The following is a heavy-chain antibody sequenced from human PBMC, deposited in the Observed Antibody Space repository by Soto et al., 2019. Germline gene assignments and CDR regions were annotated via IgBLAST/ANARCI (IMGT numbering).Heavy chain of an antibody. Sequence: GASVKVSCKASGYTFTSYAMHWVRQAPGQRLEWMGWINAGNGNTKYSQKFQGRVTITRDTSASTAYMELSSLRSEDTAVYYCARGRRPDMITFGGVHGDFDYWGQGTLVTVSS. CDR2: INAGNGNT. V-gene: IGHV1-3*01. J-gene: IGHJ4*02. CDR1: GYTFTSYA. CDR3: ARGRRPDMITFGGVHGDFDY. D-gene: IGHD3-16*01.